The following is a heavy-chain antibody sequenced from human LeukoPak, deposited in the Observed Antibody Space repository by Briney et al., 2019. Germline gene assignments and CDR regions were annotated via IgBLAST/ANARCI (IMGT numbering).Heavy chain of an antibody. Sequence: SETLSLTCAVYGGSFSGYYWSWIRQPAGKGLEWIGRIYTSGSTNYNPSLKSRVTMSVDTSKNQFSLKLSSVTAADTAVYYCARERYGSGTFDYWGQGTLVTVSS. CDR1: GGSFSGYY. V-gene: IGHV4-4*07. D-gene: IGHD3-10*01. J-gene: IGHJ4*02. CDR2: IYTSGST. CDR3: ARERYGSGTFDY.